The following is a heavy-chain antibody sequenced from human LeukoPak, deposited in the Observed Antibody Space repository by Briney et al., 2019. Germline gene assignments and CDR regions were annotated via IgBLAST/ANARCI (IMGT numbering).Heavy chain of an antibody. Sequence: GGSLRLSCAASGFTFSSYGMHWVRQAPGKGLEWVAFIRYDGSNKYYADSVKGRFTISRDNAKNSLYLQMNSLRAEDTAVYYCAREGGYYYGSGGAYYYYYMDVWGKGTTVTISS. CDR3: AREGGYYYGSGGAYYYYYMDV. CDR1: GFTFSSYG. J-gene: IGHJ6*03. V-gene: IGHV3-30*02. D-gene: IGHD3-10*01. CDR2: IRYDGSNK.